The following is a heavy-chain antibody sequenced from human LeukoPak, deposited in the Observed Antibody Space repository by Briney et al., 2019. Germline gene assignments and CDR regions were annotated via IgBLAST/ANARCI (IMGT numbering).Heavy chain of an antibody. Sequence: GGSLRLSCAASGFTFSSYWMSWVRQAPGKGREWVANIKQDGSEKYYVDSVKGRFTNSRDNAKNSLYLQMNSLRAEDTAVYYCARVGVEDDYVYDYYYMDVWGKGTTVTVSS. CDR3: ARVGVEDDYVYDYYYMDV. J-gene: IGHJ6*03. CDR2: IKQDGSEK. V-gene: IGHV3-7*03. CDR1: GFTFSSYW. D-gene: IGHD3-16*01.